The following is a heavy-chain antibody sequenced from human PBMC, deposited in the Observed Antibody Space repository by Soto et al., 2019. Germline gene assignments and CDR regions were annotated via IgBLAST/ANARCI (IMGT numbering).Heavy chain of an antibody. D-gene: IGHD5-18*01. Sequence: QLQLQESGPGLVKPSETLSLTCTVSGGSISSSSYYWGWIRQPPGKGLEWIGSIYYSGSTYYNPSLKSRVTISVDTSKNQFSLKLSSVTAADTAVYYCARLLRYSYGYTDWFDPWGQGTLVTVSS. CDR1: GGSISSSSYY. J-gene: IGHJ5*02. CDR3: ARLLRYSYGYTDWFDP. CDR2: IYYSGST. V-gene: IGHV4-39*01.